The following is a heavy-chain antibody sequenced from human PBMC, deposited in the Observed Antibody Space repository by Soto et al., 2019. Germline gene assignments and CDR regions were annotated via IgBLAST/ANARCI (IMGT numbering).Heavy chain of an antibody. CDR2: IDWDDDK. CDR1: GFSLSTSGMC. CDR3: ARAKGNYYDSSGYYTDAFDI. V-gene: IGHV2-70*01. J-gene: IGHJ3*02. D-gene: IGHD3-22*01. Sequence: TLVNPTQTLTLTCTFSGFSLSTSGMCVSWIRQPPGKALEWLALIDWDDDKYYSTSLKTRLTISKDTSKNQVVLTMTNMDPVDTATYYCARAKGNYYDSSGYYTDAFDIWGQGTMITVSS.